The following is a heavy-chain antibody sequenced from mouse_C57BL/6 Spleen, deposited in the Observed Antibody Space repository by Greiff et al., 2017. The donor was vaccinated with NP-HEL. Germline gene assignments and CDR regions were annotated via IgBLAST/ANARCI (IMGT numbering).Heavy chain of an antibody. D-gene: IGHD2-1*01. J-gene: IGHJ2*01. Sequence: EVKLVESGGDLVKPGGSLKLSCAASGFTFSSYGMSWVRQTPDKRLEWVATISSGGSYTYYPDSVKGRFTISRDNAKNTLYLQMSSLKSEDTAMYYCARHGDGNSDYFDYWGQGTTLTVSS. CDR3: ARHGDGNSDYFDY. CDR1: GFTFSSYG. V-gene: IGHV5-6*02. CDR2: ISSGGSYT.